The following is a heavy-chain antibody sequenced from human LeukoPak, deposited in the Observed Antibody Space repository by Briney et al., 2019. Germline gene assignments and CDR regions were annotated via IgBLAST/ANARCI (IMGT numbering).Heavy chain of an antibody. CDR2: ISSGSTYT. Sequence: GGSLRLSCAASGFIFSSYGMNWVRQAPGKGLEWVSSISSGSTYTYYADSVKGRFTISRDNAKNSLYLKMNSLRAEDTAVYYCARTGYGYNYFDYWGQGTLVTVSS. J-gene: IGHJ4*02. V-gene: IGHV3-21*01. CDR3: ARTGYGYNYFDY. D-gene: IGHD3-16*01. CDR1: GFIFSSYG.